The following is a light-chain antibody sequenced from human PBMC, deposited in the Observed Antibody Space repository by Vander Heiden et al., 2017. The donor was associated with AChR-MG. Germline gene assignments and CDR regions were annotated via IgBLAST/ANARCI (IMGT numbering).Light chain of an antibody. Sequence: QSALTQPASVSGSPGQSITISCTGTSSDVGGYNYVSWYQQHPGKAPKLMIYDVSKRPSGVSNRFSGSKSGNTASLTISGLQAEDEADYYCSSYTSSSTLYVCGTGTKVT. V-gene: IGLV2-14*01. J-gene: IGLJ1*01. CDR1: SSDVGGYNY. CDR2: DVS. CDR3: SSYTSSSTLYV.